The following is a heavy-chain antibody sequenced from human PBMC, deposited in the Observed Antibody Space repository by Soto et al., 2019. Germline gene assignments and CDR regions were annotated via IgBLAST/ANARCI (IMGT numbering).Heavy chain of an antibody. CDR1: GYTFTRYQ. D-gene: IGHD3-3*01. Sequence: QLQLVQSGAEVKKPGASVKVSCKASGYTFTRYQMHWVRQAPGQGLEWMGIINPSGGRITYAPRFQGRVTMTRDTSTNKVYMELLSLRSEDRAVYYCARDVPPTITGVGPSYTMEVWGQGTTVTVS. V-gene: IGHV1-46*01. J-gene: IGHJ6*02. CDR2: INPSGGRI. CDR3: ARDVPPTITGVGPSYTMEV.